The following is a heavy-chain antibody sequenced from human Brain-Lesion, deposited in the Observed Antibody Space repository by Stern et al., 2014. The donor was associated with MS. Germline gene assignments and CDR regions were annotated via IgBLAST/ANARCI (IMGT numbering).Heavy chain of an antibody. D-gene: IGHD5-12*01. CDR3: ASSPATPSGYDRFDY. CDR1: GYLFDDYW. J-gene: IGHJ4*02. Sequence: DQLVQSGAEVKKPGESLKISCEASGYLFDDYWIGWVRQMSGRGLELVAIIFPRDSNTRYSPSVQGQVTISAAKSISTAYLQWSTVKASAPPIYSFASSPATPSGYDRFDYWGQGALVTVSS. CDR2: IFPRDSNT. V-gene: IGHV5-51*03.